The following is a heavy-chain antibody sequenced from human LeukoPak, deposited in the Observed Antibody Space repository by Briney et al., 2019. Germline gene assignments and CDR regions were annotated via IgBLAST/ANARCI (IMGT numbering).Heavy chain of an antibody. CDR1: GFTFSTYG. V-gene: IGHV3-30*18. J-gene: IGHJ4*02. Sequence: GGSLRLSCAASGFTFSTYGMHWVRQAPGKGLEWVAVISYDGSNKYYADSVKGRFTISRDNSKNTLYLQMNSLRAEDTAVYYCAKDLTMIVEVITDWGQGTLVTVSS. CDR2: ISYDGSNK. CDR3: AKDLTMIVEVITD. D-gene: IGHD3-22*01.